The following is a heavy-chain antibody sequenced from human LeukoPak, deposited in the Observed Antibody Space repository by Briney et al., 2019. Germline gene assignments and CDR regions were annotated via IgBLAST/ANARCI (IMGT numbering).Heavy chain of an antibody. V-gene: IGHV3-48*01. CDR1: GFSFSNHG. CDR3: ARGGARSSSYYYYGMDV. J-gene: IGHJ6*02. CDR2: IYSSSSTI. D-gene: IGHD6-13*01. Sequence: GGSLRLSCAASGFSFSNHGMHWVRRAPGRGLEWLSYIYSSSSTIYYADSVKGRFTISRDNAKNSLYLQMNSLRAEDTAVFYCARGGARSSSYYYYGMDVWGLGTTVTVSS.